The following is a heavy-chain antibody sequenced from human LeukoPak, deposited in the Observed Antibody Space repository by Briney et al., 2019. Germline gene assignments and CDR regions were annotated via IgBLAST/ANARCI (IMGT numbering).Heavy chain of an antibody. CDR3: ARDGDILTGYLDY. CDR2: INPNSGGT. V-gene: IGHV1-2*02. CDR1: GYTLTDYF. D-gene: IGHD3-9*01. Sequence: ASVKVSCKASGYTLTDYFLHWVRQAPGQGLEWMGWINPNSGGTYYAQKFQGRVTMTRDTSIITAYMELSRLRSDDTAVYYCARDGDILTGYLDYWGQGTLVTVSS. J-gene: IGHJ4*02.